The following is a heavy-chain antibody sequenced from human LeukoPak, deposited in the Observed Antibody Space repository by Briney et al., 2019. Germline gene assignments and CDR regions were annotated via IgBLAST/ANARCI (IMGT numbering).Heavy chain of an antibody. D-gene: IGHD3-22*01. CDR2: ISGTGDTT. CDR3: AKASAFYFDTSGYPIPHYYDF. CDR1: GFTFTTYA. V-gene: IGHV3-23*01. J-gene: IGHJ4*02. Sequence: GGSLRLSCSASGFTFTTYAMTRVRQPPGKGLEWVSGISGTGDTTSYADSVKGRFTISRDNSKNTLFLQMNSLRAEDTAIYYCAKASAFYFDTSGYPIPHYYDFWGQGTLDTVSA.